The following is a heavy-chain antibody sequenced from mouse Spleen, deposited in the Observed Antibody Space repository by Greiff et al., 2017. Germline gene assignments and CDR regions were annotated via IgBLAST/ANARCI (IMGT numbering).Heavy chain of an antibody. Sequence: VQLQQSGPELVKPGASVKISCKASGYAFSSSWMNWVKQRPGKGLEWIGRIYPGDGDTNYNGKFKGKATLTADKSSSTAYMQLSSLTSEDSAVYFCARSGYSLYAMDYWGQGTSVTVSS. J-gene: IGHJ4*01. V-gene: IGHV1-82*01. CDR2: IYPGDGDT. CDR1: GYAFSSSW. D-gene: IGHD2-3*01. CDR3: ARSGYSLYAMDY.